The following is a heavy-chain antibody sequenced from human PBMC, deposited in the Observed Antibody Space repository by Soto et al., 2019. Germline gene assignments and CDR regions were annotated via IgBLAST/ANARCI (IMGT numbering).Heavy chain of an antibody. CDR2: IYYSGST. V-gene: IGHV4-30-4*01. CDR1: GGSISSGDYY. J-gene: IGHJ3*02. Sequence: TLSLTCTVSGGSISSGDYYWSWIRQPPGKGLEWIGYIYYSGSTYYNPSLKSRVTISVDTSKNQFSLKLSSVTAADTAVYFCARVLSEYDAFDIWGQGTMVTV. D-gene: IGHD6-6*01. CDR3: ARVLSEYDAFDI.